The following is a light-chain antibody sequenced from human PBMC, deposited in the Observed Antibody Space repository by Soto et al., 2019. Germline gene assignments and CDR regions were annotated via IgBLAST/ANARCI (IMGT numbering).Light chain of an antibody. CDR1: QSISSA. J-gene: IGKJ5*01. Sequence: EIVLTQSPATLSLSPGDRAILSCRASQSISSALAWYQQKPGQAPRLLIYDASNRATGIPARFSGSGSGTDFTLTISSLEPEDFAVYYCQQRSNFGQGTRLEIK. CDR2: DAS. V-gene: IGKV3-11*01. CDR3: QQRSN.